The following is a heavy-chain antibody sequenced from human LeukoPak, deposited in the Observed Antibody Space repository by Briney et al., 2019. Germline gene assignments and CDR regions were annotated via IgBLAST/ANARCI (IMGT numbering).Heavy chain of an antibody. CDR3: VRVCYDILTGYYTTYHYFDY. V-gene: IGHV4-39*07. CDR2: INHSGST. CDR1: GDSTYNSIYY. J-gene: IGHJ4*02. D-gene: IGHD3-9*01. Sequence: SETLSLTCTVSGDSTYNSIYYWGWIRQPPGKGLEWIGEINHSGSTNYNPSLKSRVTISVDTSKNQFSLKLSSVTAAGTAVYYCVRVCYDILTGYYTTYHYFDYWGQGTLVTVSS.